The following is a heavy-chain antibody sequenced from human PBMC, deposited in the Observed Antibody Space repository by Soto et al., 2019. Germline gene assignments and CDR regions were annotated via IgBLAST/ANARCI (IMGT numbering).Heavy chain of an antibody. D-gene: IGHD1-26*01. J-gene: IGHJ5*02. Sequence: QVQLQESGPGLVKPSQTLSLTCNVSGGSITSGGFYWGWIRQHPRKGLEWIGHIFHSGSVSYNPSLRSRLTMSADTSKNQFSLNLRSVSAADTAVYYCARGGAEDHYFGPWGQGTLVTVSS. CDR1: GGSITSGGFY. CDR2: IFHSGSV. V-gene: IGHV4-31*03. CDR3: ARGGAEDHYFGP.